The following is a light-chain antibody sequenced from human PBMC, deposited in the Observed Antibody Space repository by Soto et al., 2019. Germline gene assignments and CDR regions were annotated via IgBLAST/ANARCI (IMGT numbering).Light chain of an antibody. CDR3: QQHGSSPRT. Sequence: AERATLSGRASQRVSCGYLAWYQQKPGQAPRLLIYGGSSRSGGIPARFSSSGSGTNFTTPISRLQHEDFAVYYCQQHGSSPRTFGQGTKVDIK. CDR1: QRVSCGY. J-gene: IGKJ1*01. V-gene: IGKV3-20*01. CDR2: GGS.